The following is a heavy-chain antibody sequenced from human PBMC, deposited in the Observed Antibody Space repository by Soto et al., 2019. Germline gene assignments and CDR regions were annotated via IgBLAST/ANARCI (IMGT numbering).Heavy chain of an antibody. CDR3: VKVSTFYDILTGYYSTNFFDP. J-gene: IGHJ5*02. CDR2: ISYDGSNK. CDR1: GFTFSSYG. V-gene: IGHV3-30*18. Sequence: GGSLRLSCAASGFTFSSYGMHWVRQAPGKGLEWVAVISYDGSNKYYADSVKGRFTISRDNSKNTLYLQMNSLRPEDTAVYYCVKVSTFYDILTGYYSTNFFDPWGQGTLFTVSS. D-gene: IGHD3-9*01.